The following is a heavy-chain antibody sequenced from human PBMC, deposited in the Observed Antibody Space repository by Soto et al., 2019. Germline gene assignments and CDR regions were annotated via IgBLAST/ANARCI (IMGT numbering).Heavy chain of an antibody. J-gene: IGHJ6*02. CDR1: GFTVSSNY. CDR2: IYSGGST. Sequence: EVQLVESGGGLVQPGGSLRLSCAASGFTVSSNYMSWVRQAPGKGLEWVSVIYSGGSTYYADSVKGRFTISRHNSKNTLYLQMNCLRAEDTAVYYCARVSEYYYYGMDVWGQGTTVTVSS. V-gene: IGHV3-53*04. CDR3: ARVSEYYYYGMDV.